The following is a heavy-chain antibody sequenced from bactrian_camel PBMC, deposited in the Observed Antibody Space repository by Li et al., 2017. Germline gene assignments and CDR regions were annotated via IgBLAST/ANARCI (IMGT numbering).Heavy chain of an antibody. J-gene: IGHJ4*01. CDR3: AAARPHPTIPTMSTLQMMDLSEYDY. CDR2: VLSDGSNT. D-gene: IGHD4*01. Sequence: HVQLVESGGSLVQPGGSLTLSCRISGLTSSGYYMSWARQAPGKALEWVSSVLSDGSNTWYVDSVKGRFTISRDNATSMVWLQMNNLKPEDTAVYYCAAARPHPTIPTMSTLQMMDLSEYDYWGQGTQVTVS. CDR1: GLTSSGYY. V-gene: IGHV3-2*01.